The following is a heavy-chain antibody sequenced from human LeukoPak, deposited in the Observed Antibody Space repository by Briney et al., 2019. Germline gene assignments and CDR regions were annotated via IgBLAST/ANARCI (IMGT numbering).Heavy chain of an antibody. Sequence: ASVKVSCKASGYTFTGYYMHWVRQAPGQGLEWMGWINPNSGGTNYAQKFQGRVTMTRDTSISTAYMELSRLRSDDTAVYYCARVEYDFWSGYSTFFDYWGQGTLVTVSS. CDR3: ARVEYDFWSGYSTFFDY. J-gene: IGHJ4*02. V-gene: IGHV1-2*02. CDR2: INPNSGGT. D-gene: IGHD3-3*01. CDR1: GYTFTGYY.